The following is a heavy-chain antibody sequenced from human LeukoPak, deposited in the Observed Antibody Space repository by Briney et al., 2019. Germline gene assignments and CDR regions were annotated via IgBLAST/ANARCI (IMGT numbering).Heavy chain of an antibody. CDR1: GGSISSGDYY. Sequence: PSQTLSLTCTVSGGSISSGDYYWSWIRQPPGKGLEWIGYIYYSGSTDYNPSLKSRVTISVDTSKNQISLKLSFVTAADTAVYHCARDGARLGGYYYGMDVWGQGTTVTVSS. D-gene: IGHD3-10*01. V-gene: IGHV4-30-4*01. J-gene: IGHJ6*02. CDR3: ARDGARLGGYYYGMDV. CDR2: IYYSGST.